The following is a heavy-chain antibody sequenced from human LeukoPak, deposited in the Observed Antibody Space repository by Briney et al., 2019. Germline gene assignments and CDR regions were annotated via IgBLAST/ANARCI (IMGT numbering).Heavy chain of an antibody. D-gene: IGHD3-9*01. V-gene: IGHV3-7*01. Sequence: GGSLRLSCAASGFTFSSYWMSWVRQAPGKGLEWVANIKQDGSEKYYVDSVKGRFTISRDNAKNSLYLQMNSLRAEDTAVYYCARALSVYYDILTGYYRHWYFDLWGRGTLVTVSS. CDR1: GFTFSSYW. CDR2: IKQDGSEK. J-gene: IGHJ2*01. CDR3: ARALSVYYDILTGYYRHWYFDL.